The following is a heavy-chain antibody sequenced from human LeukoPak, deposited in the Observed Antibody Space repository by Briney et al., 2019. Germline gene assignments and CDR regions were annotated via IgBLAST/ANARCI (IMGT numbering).Heavy chain of an antibody. CDR2: SGTSGDT. J-gene: IGHJ5*02. Sequence: GGSLRLSCAASGLTFSTSPMNWVRLAPGNRLEWVSTSGTSGDTYYADSVKGRFTISRDNSKSTLSLQMANLRVEDTAVYYCARGDYYGSGSPGGNWFDPWGQGTLVTVSS. CDR1: GLTFSTSP. CDR3: ARGDYYGSGSPGGNWFDP. D-gene: IGHD3-10*01. V-gene: IGHV3-23*01.